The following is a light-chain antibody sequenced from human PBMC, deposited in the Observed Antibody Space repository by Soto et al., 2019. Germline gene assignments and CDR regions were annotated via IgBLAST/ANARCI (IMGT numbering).Light chain of an antibody. CDR2: GAS. V-gene: IGKV1-39*01. Sequence: DIQMTQSPSSLSASVGGRVTITCRTSQSISTSLNWYQQKAGKAPKLLIYGASTLQSGVPLRLSGSGTGTDFTLTISSLQREDFGTDYCQESYSFLWGTCGQGTKVDIK. CDR1: QSISTS. J-gene: IGKJ1*01. CDR3: QESYSFLWGT.